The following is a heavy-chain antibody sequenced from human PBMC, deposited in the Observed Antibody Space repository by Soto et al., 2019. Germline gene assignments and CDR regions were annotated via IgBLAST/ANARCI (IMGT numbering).Heavy chain of an antibody. D-gene: IGHD2-2*01. CDR3: ARRIYCSSTSCPLYYYYYGMDV. V-gene: IGHV4-39*01. CDR1: GGSISSSSYY. Sequence: LSLTCTVSGGSISSSSYYWGWIRQPPGKGLEWIGSIYYSGSTYYNPSLKSRVTISVDTSKNQFSLKLSSVTAADTAVYYCARRIYCSSTSCPLYYYYYGMDVWGQGTTVTVSS. CDR2: IYYSGST. J-gene: IGHJ6*02.